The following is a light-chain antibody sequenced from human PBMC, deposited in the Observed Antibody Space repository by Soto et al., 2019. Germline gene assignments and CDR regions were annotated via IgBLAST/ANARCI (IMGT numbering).Light chain of an antibody. J-gene: IGKJ1*01. CDR2: AAS. CDR3: QHSYSTPLM. V-gene: IGKV1-39*01. CDR1: QSISTF. Sequence: DIQMTQSPSSLSASVGERVTITCRASQSISTFLNWYQQKPGKAPKPLIYAASTLQSGVPSTFTGSGSATDFTLTISSLQPEDFATYYCQHSYSTPLMFGQGTTVE.